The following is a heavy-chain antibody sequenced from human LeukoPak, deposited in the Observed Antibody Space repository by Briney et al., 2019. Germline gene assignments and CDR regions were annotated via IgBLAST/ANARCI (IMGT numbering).Heavy chain of an antibody. CDR2: IYYSGST. V-gene: IGHV4-31*03. CDR3: ARDQDYALAFDI. D-gene: IGHD4-17*01. Sequence: SETLSLTCTVSGGSISNGGYYWSWIRQHPGKGLEWIGYIYYSGSTYYNPSLKSRVTISVDTSKNQFSLKLSSVTAADTAVYYCARDQDYALAFDIWGQGTMVTVSS. J-gene: IGHJ3*02. CDR1: GGSISNGGYY.